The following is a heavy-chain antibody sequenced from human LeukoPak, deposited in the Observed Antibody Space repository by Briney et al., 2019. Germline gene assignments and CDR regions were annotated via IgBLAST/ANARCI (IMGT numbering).Heavy chain of an antibody. CDR1: GYPFIDYY. CDR2: INPNTGDT. V-gene: IGHV1-2*02. CDR3: ASKGAGHCYDASCMGSFDL. J-gene: IGHJ3*01. Sequence: ASVKVSCKASGYPFIDYYLHWVRQAPGQGLEWMGCINPNTGDTNSAQNFQGKVIMTRDTSITTAYMELSRLKSDDTALYYCASKGAGHCYDASCMGSFDLWGQGTTVAVSS. D-gene: IGHD2-15*01.